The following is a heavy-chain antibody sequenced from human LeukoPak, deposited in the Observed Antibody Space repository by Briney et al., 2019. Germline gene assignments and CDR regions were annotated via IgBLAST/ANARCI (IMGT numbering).Heavy chain of an antibody. CDR1: GYTLTELS. J-gene: IGHJ4*02. V-gene: IGHV1-18*01. D-gene: IGHD3-3*01. CDR3: ARDDPYYDFWSGYQSSPYHFDY. CDR2: ISAYNGNT. Sequence: ASVKVSCKVSGYTLTELSMHWVRQAPGQGLEWMGWISAYNGNTNYAQKLQGRVTTTTDTSTSTAYMELRSLRSDDTAVYYCARDDPYYDFWSGYQSSPYHFDYWGQGTLVTVSS.